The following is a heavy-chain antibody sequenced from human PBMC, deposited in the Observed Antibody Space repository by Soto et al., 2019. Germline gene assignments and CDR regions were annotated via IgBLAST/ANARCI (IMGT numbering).Heavy chain of an antibody. J-gene: IGHJ4*02. Sequence: SETLSLTCAVSGGSINSGVCSWSWIRQPPGKGLEWIGYIYHSGATYNNPSLRSRVTLSIDTSKNQFSLRLSSVTAADTAMYYCARATATGGIDYWGQGTLVTVSS. V-gene: IGHV4-30-2*01. CDR3: ARATATGGIDY. CDR2: IYHSGAT. CDR1: GGSINSGVCS. D-gene: IGHD2-15*01.